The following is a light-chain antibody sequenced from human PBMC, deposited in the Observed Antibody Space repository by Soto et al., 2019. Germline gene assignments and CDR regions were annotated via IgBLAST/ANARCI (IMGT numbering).Light chain of an antibody. CDR1: NGDVGSYNL. Sequence: QSVLTQPASVSGSPGQSITIPCTGTNGDVGSYNLVSWYQQHPGKAPKLLIYEVTERPSGVSNRFSGSKSGNTASLTISGLQPDDEADSYCCSYAGNSEVFGTGTKVT. CDR2: EVT. V-gene: IGLV2-23*02. J-gene: IGLJ1*01. CDR3: CSYAGNSEV.